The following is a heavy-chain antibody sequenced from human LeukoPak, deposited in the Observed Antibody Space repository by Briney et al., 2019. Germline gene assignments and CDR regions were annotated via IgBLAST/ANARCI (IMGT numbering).Heavy chain of an antibody. J-gene: IGHJ3*02. CDR2: IYYSGGT. V-gene: IGHV4-39*02. Sequence: SETLSLTCSVSGGSISTNDYYWDWIRQPPGMGLEYIGSIYYSGGTYYNPSLKSRVTISVDTSKNQFSLRLSSVTAADTAVYYCARDIGPLDIWGQGTMVTVSS. CDR1: GGSISTNDYY. D-gene: IGHD3-16*01. CDR3: ARDIGPLDI.